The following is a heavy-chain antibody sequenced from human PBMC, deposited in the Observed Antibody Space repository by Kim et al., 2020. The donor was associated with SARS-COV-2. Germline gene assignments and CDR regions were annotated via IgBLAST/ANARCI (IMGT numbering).Heavy chain of an antibody. CDR3: ARDRRGYQSDDAFDI. V-gene: IGHV3-21*04. Sequence: GGSLRLSCAASGFTFSSYSMNWVRQAPGKGLEWVSSISSSSSYIYYADSVKGRFTISRDNAKNSLYLQMNSLRAEDTAVYYCARDRRGYQSDDAFDIWGQGTMVTVSS. J-gene: IGHJ3*02. CDR1: GFTFSSYS. D-gene: IGHD2-2*01. CDR2: ISSSSSYI.